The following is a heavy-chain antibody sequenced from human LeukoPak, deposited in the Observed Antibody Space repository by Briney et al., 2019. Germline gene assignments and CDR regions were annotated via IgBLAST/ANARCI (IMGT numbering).Heavy chain of an antibody. CDR2: ISYDGSNK. J-gene: IGHJ4*02. Sequence: GGSLRLSCAASGFTFSSYGMHWVRQAPGKGLEWVAVISYDGSNKYYADSVKGRFTISRDNSKNTLYLQVNSLRAEDTAVYYCAKHLWRDLLWFGEGYYFGYWGQGTLVTVSS. CDR3: AKHLWRDLLWFGEGYYFGY. V-gene: IGHV3-30*18. CDR1: GFTFSSYG. D-gene: IGHD3-10*01.